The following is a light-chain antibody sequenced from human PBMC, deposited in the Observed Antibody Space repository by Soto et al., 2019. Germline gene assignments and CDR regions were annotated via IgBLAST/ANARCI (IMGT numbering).Light chain of an antibody. CDR1: QTISTY. J-gene: IGKJ5*01. V-gene: IGKV1-39*01. Sequence: DIQMTQSPSSLSASVGDRVTTTCWTSQTISTYLNWYQHKPGKAPEVLIYAASNLQSGVPSRFSGSGSGTDFTLTISSLQPADSATYYCQQSYRTPITFGQGTRLEIK. CDR2: AAS. CDR3: QQSYRTPIT.